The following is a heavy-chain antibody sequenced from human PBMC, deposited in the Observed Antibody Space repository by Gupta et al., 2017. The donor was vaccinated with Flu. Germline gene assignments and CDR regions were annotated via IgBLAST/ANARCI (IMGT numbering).Heavy chain of an antibody. CDR1: GFTLTNNA. CDR3: ARDFCSSTSCYSYHFEY. V-gene: IGHV3-33*01. Sequence: QVHLVDPGGGVVQPGMPLRLSCAASGFTLTNNAIHWVRQAPGKGLEWVAILWYDGSKDYYADSVKGRCSISRDNSKNTLYLQVSNLRAEDTAVYYCARDFCSSTSCYSYHFEYWGQGTLVTVSS. D-gene: IGHD2-2*01. J-gene: IGHJ4*02. CDR2: LWYDGSKD.